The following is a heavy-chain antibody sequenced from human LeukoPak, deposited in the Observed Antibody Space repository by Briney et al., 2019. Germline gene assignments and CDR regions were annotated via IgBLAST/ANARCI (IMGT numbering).Heavy chain of an antibody. CDR2: LTRTSSAT. CDR1: GFRFSSYD. D-gene: IGHD5-18*01. J-gene: IGHJ5*01. V-gene: IGHV3-48*01. Sequence: HTGGSLRLSCVGSGFRFSSYDMNWVRQAPGRGLEWLSYLTRTSSATWYADSVKGRFTIFRDNAKSSLYLQMNSLRVEDTAVYYCATGGSEYRSDWFDSWGQGTLVNVPS. CDR3: ATGGSEYRSDWFDS.